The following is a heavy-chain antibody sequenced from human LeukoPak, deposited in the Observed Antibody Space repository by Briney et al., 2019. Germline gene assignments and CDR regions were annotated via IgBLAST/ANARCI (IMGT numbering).Heavy chain of an antibody. CDR2: INSNSGGT. CDR1: GYTFTGYY. J-gene: IGHJ3*02. Sequence: ASVKVSCKASGYTFTGYYMHWVRQAPGQGLEWMGWINSNSGGTNYAQKFQGRVTMTRDTSISTAYMELSRLRSDDTAVYYSARFPRLLWFGDSAFDIWGQGTMVTVSS. D-gene: IGHD3-10*01. CDR3: ARFPRLLWFGDSAFDI. V-gene: IGHV1-2*02.